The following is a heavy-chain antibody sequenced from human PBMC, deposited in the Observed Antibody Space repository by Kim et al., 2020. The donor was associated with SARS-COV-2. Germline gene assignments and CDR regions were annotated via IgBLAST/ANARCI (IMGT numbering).Heavy chain of an antibody. CDR3: AKDTATYYYYGMDV. V-gene: IGHV3-9*01. Sequence: GGSLRLSCAASGFTFDDYAMHWVRQAPGKGLEWVSGISWNSGSIGYADSVKGRFTISRDNAKNSLYLQMNSLRAEDTALYYCAKDTATYYYYGMDVCGQG. CDR2: ISWNSGSI. CDR1: GFTFDDYA. D-gene: IGHD1-26*01. J-gene: IGHJ6*02.